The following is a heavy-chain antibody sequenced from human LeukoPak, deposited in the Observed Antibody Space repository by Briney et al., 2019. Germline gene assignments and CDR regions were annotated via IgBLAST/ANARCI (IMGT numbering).Heavy chain of an antibody. V-gene: IGHV3-21*01. CDR1: GFTFSTSW. CDR3: ARDRPLQQLVGYYFDY. D-gene: IGHD6-6*01. CDR2: ISGSSNYI. Sequence: PGGSLRLSCAASGFTFSTSWMHWVRQAPGKGLEWVSSISGSSNYIYYADSVKGRFTISRDNAKNSLYLQMNSLRAEDTAVYYCARDRPLQQLVGYYFDYWGQGTLVTVSS. J-gene: IGHJ4*02.